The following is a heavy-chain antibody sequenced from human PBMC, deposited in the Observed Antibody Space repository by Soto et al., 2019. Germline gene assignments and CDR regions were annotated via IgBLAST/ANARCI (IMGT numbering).Heavy chain of an antibody. J-gene: IGHJ6*02. CDR3: ARRLYYDSSGFEGGGMDV. CDR2: IYYSGST. CDR1: GVYISSSSYY. D-gene: IGHD3-22*01. Sequence: SHTHTVTGVYISSSSYYWGWIREPPGKGLEWIGSIYYSGSTYYNPSLKSRVTISVDTSKNQFSLKLSSVTAADTAVYYCARRLYYDSSGFEGGGMDVWGQGTTVT. V-gene: IGHV4-39*01.